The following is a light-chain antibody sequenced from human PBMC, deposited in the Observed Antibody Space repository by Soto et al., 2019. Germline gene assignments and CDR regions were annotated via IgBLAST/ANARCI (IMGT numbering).Light chain of an antibody. Sequence: QSALTQPVSVSGSPGQSITISCTGTSGDVGRYNYVSWYQQHPGKAPELMIYDVSNRPSGVSNRFSGSKSGNTASLTISGLQAEDEADYYCNSYTSSSTYVFGTGIKLTVL. CDR1: SGDVGRYNY. J-gene: IGLJ1*01. V-gene: IGLV2-14*03. CDR2: DVS. CDR3: NSYTSSSTYV.